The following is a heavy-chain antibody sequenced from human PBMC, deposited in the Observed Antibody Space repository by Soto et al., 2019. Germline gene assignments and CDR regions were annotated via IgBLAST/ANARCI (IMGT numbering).Heavy chain of an antibody. V-gene: IGHV4-39*01. Sequence: QVQLQESGPGLVMPSETLSLTCTVSGDSISGSPYYWGWIRQPPGKRLEWIGSIFYDGYTVYTPSLQSRVTISVDTSKNQCSLKLTSVAAADTATYFCARLQTAVPHYWGQGILVTVSS. J-gene: IGHJ4*02. CDR1: GDSISGSPYY. D-gene: IGHD6-13*01. CDR3: ARLQTAVPHY. CDR2: IFYDGYT.